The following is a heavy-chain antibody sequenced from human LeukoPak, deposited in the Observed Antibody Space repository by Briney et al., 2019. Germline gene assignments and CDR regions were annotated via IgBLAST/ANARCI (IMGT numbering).Heavy chain of an antibody. CDR2: IRSKANSYAT. CDR3: TRRARPGYYDSSGYPFDP. D-gene: IGHD3-22*01. Sequence: GGSLRLSCAASGFTFSGSAMHWVRQASGKGLEWVGRIRSKANSYATAYAASVKGRFTISRDDSKNTAYLQMNSLKTEDTAVYYCTRRARPGYYDSSGYPFDPWGQGTLVTVSS. V-gene: IGHV3-73*01. CDR1: GFTFSGSA. J-gene: IGHJ5*02.